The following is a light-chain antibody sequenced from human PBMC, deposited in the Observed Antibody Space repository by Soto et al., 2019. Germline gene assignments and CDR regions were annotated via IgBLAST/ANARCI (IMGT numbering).Light chain of an antibody. CDR2: DVS. CDR1: SSDFGGYKY. J-gene: IGLJ3*02. V-gene: IGLV2-11*01. Sequence: QSALTQPRSVSGSPGQSVSISCAGTSSDFGGYKYVSWYQQHPGKAPKPMIFDVSERPSGVPDRFSGSKSGNTASLTISGLRAEDEADYFCCSYVGGWVFGGGTKLTVL. CDR3: CSYVGGWV.